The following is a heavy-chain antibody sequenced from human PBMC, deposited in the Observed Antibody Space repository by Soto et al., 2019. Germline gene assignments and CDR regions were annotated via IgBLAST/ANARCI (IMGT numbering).Heavy chain of an antibody. D-gene: IGHD1-7*01. J-gene: IGHJ6*02. CDR2: IYYSGST. Sequence: PSETLSLTCTVSGGSISSSSYYWGWIRQPPGKGLEWIGYIYYSGSTYYNPSLKSRVTISVDTSKNQFSLKLSSVTAADTAVYYCAREGLTGTIGLYYYYGMDVWGQGTTVTVSS. V-gene: IGHV4-39*07. CDR1: GGSISSSSYY. CDR3: AREGLTGTIGLYYYYGMDV.